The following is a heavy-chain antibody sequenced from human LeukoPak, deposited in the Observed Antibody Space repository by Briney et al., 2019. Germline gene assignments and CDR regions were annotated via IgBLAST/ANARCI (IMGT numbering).Heavy chain of an antibody. CDR1: GGSFSGYY. CDR2: INHSGST. V-gene: IGHV4-34*01. Sequence: PSETLSLTCAVYGGSFSGYYWSWIRQPPGKGLEWIGEINHSGSTNYNPSLKSRVTISVDTSKNQFSLKLSSVTAADTAVYYCARGRGKYYYLFVGFDPWGQGTLVTVSS. CDR3: ARGRGKYYYLFVGFDP. D-gene: IGHD3/OR15-3a*01. J-gene: IGHJ5*02.